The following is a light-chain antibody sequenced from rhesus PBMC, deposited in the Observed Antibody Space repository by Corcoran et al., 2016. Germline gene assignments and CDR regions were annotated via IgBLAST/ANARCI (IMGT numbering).Light chain of an antibody. CDR3: LQLSNWPT. Sequence: EIVMTQSPATLSLSPGERATLFCRASQSVGYCLAWYQQKPGQVPRLPISGVSIRSTGIADRFSGSGSVTDFTLTINSLVPEDVAVYCCLQLSNWPTFGGGTKVEIE. CDR2: GVS. CDR1: QSVGYC. J-gene: IGKJ4*01. V-gene: IGKV3-24*04.